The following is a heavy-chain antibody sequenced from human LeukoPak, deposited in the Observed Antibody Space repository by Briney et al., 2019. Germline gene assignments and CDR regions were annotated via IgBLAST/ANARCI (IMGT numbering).Heavy chain of an antibody. D-gene: IGHD2-21*02. Sequence: GESLKISCKGSGYSFSSYWIGWVRQMPGKGLEWMGIIYPGDSDTKYSLSFQGQVTISADKSISTAYLQWSSLKASDTAMYYCARPAYCGGDCYIVDYWGQGTLVTVSS. CDR3: ARPAYCGGDCYIVDY. CDR2: IYPGDSDT. CDR1: GYSFSSYW. V-gene: IGHV5-51*01. J-gene: IGHJ4*02.